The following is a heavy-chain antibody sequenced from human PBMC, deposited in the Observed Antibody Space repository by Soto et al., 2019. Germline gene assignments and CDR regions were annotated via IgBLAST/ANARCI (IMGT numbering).Heavy chain of an antibody. V-gene: IGHV1-8*01. CDR3: WRALHCSGTGCYFFYYYYMAV. D-gene: IGHD2-2*01. Sequence: QVQLVQSGAEVKKPGASVKVSCKASGYTFTSYDINWVRQATGPGIEWMGWMNPNSGNTSYAQKYQGIVIMTRNTYIGAASMVLSSMRSEDTAVFYCWRALHCSGTGCYFFYYYYMAVWGEETTVTVSS. CDR2: MNPNSGNT. CDR1: GYTFTSYD. J-gene: IGHJ6*03.